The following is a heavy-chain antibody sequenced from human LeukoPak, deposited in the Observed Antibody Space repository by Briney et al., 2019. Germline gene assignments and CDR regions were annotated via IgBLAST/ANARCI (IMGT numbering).Heavy chain of an antibody. CDR3: VKDGGKGEYYFDC. D-gene: IGHD4-23*01. CDR2: ISGSGGST. CDR1: GFTFSSYA. Sequence: PGGSLRLSCAASGFTFSSYAMSWVRQAPGKGLEWVSAISGSGGSTYYADSVKGRFTISRDNSKDTLYLQMDSLRAEDTAVYYCVKDGGKGEYYFDCWGQGTLVTVSS. J-gene: IGHJ4*02. V-gene: IGHV3-23*01.